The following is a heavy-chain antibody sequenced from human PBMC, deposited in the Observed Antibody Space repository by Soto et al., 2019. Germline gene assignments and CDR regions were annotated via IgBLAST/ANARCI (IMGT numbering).Heavy chain of an antibody. J-gene: IGHJ3*02. CDR2: INPNSGGT. V-gene: IGHV1-2*04. D-gene: IGHD2-2*01. CDR1: GYTFTGYY. Sequence: VASVKVSCKASGYTFTGYYMHWVRQAPGQGLEWMGWINPNSGGTNYAQKFQGWVTMTRDTSISTAYMELSRLRSDDTAVYYCARDGGRDIVVVPAAIYAFDIWGQGTMVTVSS. CDR3: ARDGGRDIVVVPAAIYAFDI.